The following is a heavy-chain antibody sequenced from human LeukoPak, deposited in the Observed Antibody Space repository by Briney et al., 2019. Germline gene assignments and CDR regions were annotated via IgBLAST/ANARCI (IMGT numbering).Heavy chain of an antibody. J-gene: IGHJ4*02. CDR1: GGTFSSYA. D-gene: IGHD3-22*01. Sequence: GASVKVSCKASGGTFSSYAISWVRQAPGQGLEWMGGIIPIFGTANYAQKFQGRVTITTDESTSTAYMELSSLRSEDTAVYYCARSPTGIVVVNPYFDYWGQGTLVTVSS. CDR2: IIPIFGTA. V-gene: IGHV1-69*05. CDR3: ARSPTGIVVVNPYFDY.